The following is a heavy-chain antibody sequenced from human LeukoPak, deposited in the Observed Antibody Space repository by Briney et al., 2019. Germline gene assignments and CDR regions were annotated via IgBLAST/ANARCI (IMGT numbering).Heavy chain of an antibody. CDR3: AKDPWGSRGYFDY. CDR1: GFTFSRNA. J-gene: IGHJ4*02. Sequence: PGGPLRLSCAASGFTFSRNAMIWVRQAPGKGLEWVSAISGSGSDTYYADSVKGRFTIFRGNSKNTVYLRMNSLRAEDTAVYYCAKDPWGSRGYFDYWGQGTLVTVSS. CDR2: ISGSGSDT. D-gene: IGHD7-27*01. V-gene: IGHV3-23*01.